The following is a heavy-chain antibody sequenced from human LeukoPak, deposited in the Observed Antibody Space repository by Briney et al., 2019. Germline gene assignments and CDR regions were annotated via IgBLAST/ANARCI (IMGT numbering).Heavy chain of an antibody. D-gene: IGHD3-10*01. CDR1: GFSFSGYA. Sequence: PGGSLSLSCAASGFSFSGYAMSWVRQAPGKGLEWVSAISGSGGSTYYADSVKGRFTISRDNSKNTLYLQMNSLRAEDTAVYYCAKLFRFDYYGSGSYRYYFDYWGQGTLVTVSS. J-gene: IGHJ4*02. CDR3: AKLFRFDYYGSGSYRYYFDY. CDR2: ISGSGGST. V-gene: IGHV3-23*01.